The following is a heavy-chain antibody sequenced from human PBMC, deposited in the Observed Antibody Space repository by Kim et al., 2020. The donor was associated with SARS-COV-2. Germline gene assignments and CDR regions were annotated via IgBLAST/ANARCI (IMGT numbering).Heavy chain of an antibody. CDR1: GFTFSSYG. Sequence: GGSLRLSCATSGFTFSSYGMNWVRQAPGKGLEWVSGISGSGGRTFYADSVKGRFTISRDNSENTLYLQINSLTAEDTAVYYCAKEDWNDELGDYWGQGTPVTVSS. J-gene: IGHJ4*02. V-gene: IGHV3-23*01. CDR3: AKEDWNDELGDY. D-gene: IGHD1-1*01. CDR2: ISGSGGRT.